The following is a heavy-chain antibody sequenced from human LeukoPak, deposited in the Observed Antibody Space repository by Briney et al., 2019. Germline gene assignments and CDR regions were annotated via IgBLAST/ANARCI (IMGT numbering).Heavy chain of an antibody. CDR1: GGSISSGSYY. V-gene: IGHV4-61*02. CDR2: IYTSGST. D-gene: IGHD3-9*01. Sequence: PSQTLSLTCTVSGGSISSGSYYWSWIGQPAGKGLEWIGRIYTSGSTNYNPSLKSRVTISVDTSKNQFSLKLSSVTAADTAVYYCARDFDSPLAFDIWGQGTMVTVSS. J-gene: IGHJ3*02. CDR3: ARDFDSPLAFDI.